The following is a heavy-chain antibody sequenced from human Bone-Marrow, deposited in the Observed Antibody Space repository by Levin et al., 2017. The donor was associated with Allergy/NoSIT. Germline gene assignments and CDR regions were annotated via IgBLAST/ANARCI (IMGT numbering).Heavy chain of an antibody. Sequence: PGGSLRLSCAASGFTISDYYMSWIRQAPGKGLEWVSYIRSSSSYTNHADFVEGRFTISRDNAKNSLFLQMNSLRAGDTAVYYCARESGQLGYYNYYGMDVWGQGTTVTVSS. CDR3: ARESGQLGYYNYYGMDV. CDR2: IRSSSSYT. D-gene: IGHD6-13*01. V-gene: IGHV3-11*05. CDR1: GFTISDYY. J-gene: IGHJ6*02.